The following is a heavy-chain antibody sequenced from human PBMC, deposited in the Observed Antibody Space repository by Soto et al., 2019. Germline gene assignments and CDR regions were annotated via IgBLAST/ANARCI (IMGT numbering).Heavy chain of an antibody. CDR2: INPNSGGT. Sequence: ASVKVSCKASGYTFTGYYMHWVRQAPGQGLEWMGWINPNSGGTNYAQKFQGRVTMTRDTSISTAYMELSRLRSDDTAVYYCARISAYYCDSSGLPHRLADYCGQGTLVTVSS. J-gene: IGHJ4*02. V-gene: IGHV1-2*02. CDR1: GYTFTGYY. D-gene: IGHD3-22*01. CDR3: ARISAYYCDSSGLPHRLADY.